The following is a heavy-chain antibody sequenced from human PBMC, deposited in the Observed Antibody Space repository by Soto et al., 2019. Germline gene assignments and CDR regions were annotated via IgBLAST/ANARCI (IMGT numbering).Heavy chain of an antibody. V-gene: IGHV3-21*01. CDR3: APVYRFGDTYGMDV. D-gene: IGHD3-10*01. CDR1: GFTFSSYR. J-gene: IGHJ6*02. Sequence: GGSLRLSCGASGFTFSSYRMNWVRPAPGKGRECVSSISSSSSYIYYSDSVKGRFTISRDNAKNSLYLKMNSLRAEDTGVYYCAPVYRFGDTYGMDVWRQCNKVTVSS. CDR2: ISSSSSYI.